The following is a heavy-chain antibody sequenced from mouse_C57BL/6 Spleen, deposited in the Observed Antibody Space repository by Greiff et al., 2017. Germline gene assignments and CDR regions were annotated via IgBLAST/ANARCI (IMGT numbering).Heavy chain of an antibody. J-gene: IGHJ2*01. CDR1: GFTFSSYG. CDR3: ARFYGTYFGY. CDR2: ISSGGSYT. V-gene: IGHV5-6*01. D-gene: IGHD2-1*01. Sequence: EVQGVESGGDLVKPGGSLTLSCAASGFTFSSYGMSWVRQTPDKRLEWVATISSGGSYTYYPDSVKGRFTISRDNAKNTLYLQMSGLKSEDTTMYYCARFYGTYFGYWGQGTTLTVSS.